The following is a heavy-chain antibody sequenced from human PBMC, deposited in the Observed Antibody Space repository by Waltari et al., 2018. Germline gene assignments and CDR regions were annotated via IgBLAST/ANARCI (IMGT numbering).Heavy chain of an antibody. CDR3: ATSHCSSTSCYGRDY. CDR2: FDPEDGEK. J-gene: IGHJ4*02. Sequence: QVQLVQSGAEVKKPGASVKVSCKVSGYTLTELSMHWVRQAPGKGLEWEGGFDPEDGEKIYAQKVQGRVTITEDTSTDTAYMELSSLRSEDTAVYYCATSHCSSTSCYGRDYWGQGTLVTVSS. V-gene: IGHV1-24*01. D-gene: IGHD2-2*01. CDR1: GYTLTELS.